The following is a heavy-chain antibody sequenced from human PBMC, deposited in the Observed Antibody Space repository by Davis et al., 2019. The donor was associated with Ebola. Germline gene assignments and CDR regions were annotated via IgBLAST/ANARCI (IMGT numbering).Heavy chain of an antibody. Sequence: PGGSLRLSCTASGFIFSIYGMHWVRQAPGKGLEWVAFMRYDKNKIYYADSVKGRFTISRDDSKNTLFLQINSLRVEDTAVYYCAEDPILGSGYDFPFEYLGQGTLVTVSS. CDR2: MRYDKNKI. D-gene: IGHD5-12*01. J-gene: IGHJ4*02. V-gene: IGHV3-30*02. CDR3: AEDPILGSGYDFPFEY. CDR1: GFIFSIYG.